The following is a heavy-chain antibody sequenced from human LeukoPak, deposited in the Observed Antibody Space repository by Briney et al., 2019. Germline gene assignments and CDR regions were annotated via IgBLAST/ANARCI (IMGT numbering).Heavy chain of an antibody. CDR1: GFTFSSYA. J-gene: IGHJ4*02. CDR2: ISYDGSNK. V-gene: IGHV3-30-3*01. D-gene: IGHD3-16*01. CDR3: ASTGGGLNY. Sequence: GGSLRLSCAASGFTFSSYAMHWVRQAPGKGLEWVAVISYDGSNKYYADSVKGRFTISRDNSKNTLYLQMNILRAEDTAVYYCASTGGGLNYWGQGTLVTVSS.